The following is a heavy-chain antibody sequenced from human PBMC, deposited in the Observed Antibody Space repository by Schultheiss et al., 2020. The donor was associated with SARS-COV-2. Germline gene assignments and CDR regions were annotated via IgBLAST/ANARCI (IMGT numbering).Heavy chain of an antibody. CDR3: ARRSAVSDFDY. D-gene: IGHD2-8*01. CDR1: GGSISSSSYY. Sequence: SETLSLTCTVSGGSISSSSYYWGWIRQPPGKGLEWIGSIYYSGSTYYNPSLKSRVTISVDTSKNQFSLKLSSVTAADTAVYYCARRSAVSDFDYWGQGTLVTVSS. CDR2: IYYSGST. V-gene: IGHV4-39*01. J-gene: IGHJ4*02.